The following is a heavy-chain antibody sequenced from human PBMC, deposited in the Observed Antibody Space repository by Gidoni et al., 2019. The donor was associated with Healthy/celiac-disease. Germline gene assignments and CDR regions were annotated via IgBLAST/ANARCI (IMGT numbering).Heavy chain of an antibody. Sequence: EVQLVASGGGLVQPRRSLRLSCAASGSPFADYAMPWVRQAAGKGLEWVAGISWNSGSISYADSEKGRFTISRDNAKNALYLKMNSLRAEDTALYYCAKVVDEYSGYDEAPDAFDIWGQGTMVTVSS. CDR3: AKVVDEYSGYDEAPDAFDI. V-gene: IGHV3-9*01. J-gene: IGHJ3*02. CDR1: GSPFADYA. D-gene: IGHD5-12*01. CDR2: ISWNSGSI.